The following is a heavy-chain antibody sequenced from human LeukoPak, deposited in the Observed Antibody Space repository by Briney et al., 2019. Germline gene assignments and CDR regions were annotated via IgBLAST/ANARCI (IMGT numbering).Heavy chain of an antibody. J-gene: IGHJ6*02. CDR1: GFTFSSYS. V-gene: IGHV3-48*04. CDR2: ISSSGSTI. Sequence: GGSLRLSCAASGFTFSSYSMNWVRQAPGKGLKWVSYISSSGSTIYYADSVKGRFTISRDNAKNSLYLQMNTLRAEDTAVYYCVGSYSTYSYSGMDVWGQGTTVTVSS. CDR3: VGSYSTYSYSGMDV. D-gene: IGHD1-26*01.